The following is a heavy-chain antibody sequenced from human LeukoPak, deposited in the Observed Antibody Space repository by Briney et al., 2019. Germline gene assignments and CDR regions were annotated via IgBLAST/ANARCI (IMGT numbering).Heavy chain of an antibody. V-gene: IGHV3-30*04. Sequence: PGGSLRLSCAASGFTFSSYAMHWVRQAPGKGLEWVAVISYDGSNKYYADSVKGRFTISRDNSKNTLYLQMNSLRAEDTAVYYCARDSYCSGGSCYSIFDYWGQGTLVTVSS. CDR1: GFTFSSYA. CDR3: ARDSYCSGGSCYSIFDY. D-gene: IGHD2-15*01. J-gene: IGHJ4*02. CDR2: ISYDGSNK.